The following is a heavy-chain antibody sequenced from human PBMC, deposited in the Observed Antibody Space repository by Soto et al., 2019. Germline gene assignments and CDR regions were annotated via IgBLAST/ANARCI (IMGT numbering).Heavy chain of an antibody. CDR2: ISAYNGNK. CDR3: ARDLWGYCGTDCYPLDA. V-gene: IGHV1-18*01. Sequence: GASVKVSCKASAYTFTSYGISWVRQAPGQGLEWMGWISAYNGNKNYVQNLQGRVTMTTDTSTSTAYMELRSLRSDDTAVYYCARDLWGYCGTDCYPLDAWGQGTTVTVSS. CDR1: AYTFTSYG. D-gene: IGHD2-21*02. J-gene: IGHJ6*02.